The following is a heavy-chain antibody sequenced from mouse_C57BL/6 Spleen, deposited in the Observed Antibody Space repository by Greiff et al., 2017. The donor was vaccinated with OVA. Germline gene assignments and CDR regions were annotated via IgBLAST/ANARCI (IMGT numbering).Heavy chain of an antibody. D-gene: IGHD2-4*01. Sequence: VQLQQSVAELVWPGASVKLSCTASGFNIKNTYLHWVKQRPEQGLEWIGRIDPANGNTKYAPKIQGKATIPADISSNTAYLQRSRLTSEDTAIYYCARDYDYGYAMDYWGQGTSVTVSS. CDR2: IDPANGNT. CDR3: ARDYDYGYAMDY. J-gene: IGHJ4*01. V-gene: IGHV14-3*01. CDR1: GFNIKNTY.